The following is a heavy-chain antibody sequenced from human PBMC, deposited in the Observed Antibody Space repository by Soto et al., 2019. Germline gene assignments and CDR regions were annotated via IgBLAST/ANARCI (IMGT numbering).Heavy chain of an antibody. V-gene: IGHV1-69*06. CDR2: IIPMYGTV. CDR3: ARDMGGGSGGSCCDNWFDP. D-gene: IGHD2-15*01. Sequence: QVQLVQSGAEVKKPGSSVKVSCKASGGTFSSYVISWVRQAPGQGPEWMGGIIPMYGTVNYAQKFQDRFTIIADTSTSTAYMVLGRLRSEDTAVYYCARDMGGGSGGSCCDNWFDPGGQGTLVTVSS. J-gene: IGHJ5*02. CDR1: GGTFSSYV.